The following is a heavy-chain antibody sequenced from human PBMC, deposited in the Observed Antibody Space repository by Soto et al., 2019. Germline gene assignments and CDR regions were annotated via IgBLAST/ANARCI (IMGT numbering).Heavy chain of an antibody. Sequence: GGSLRLSCAASGFTFSSYWMSWVRQAPGKGLEWVANIKQDGSEKYYVDSVKGRFTISRDNAKNSLYLQMNSLRAEDTAVYYCARDRDYYYYGMDVWGQGTTVTVS. CDR3: ARDRDYYYYGMDV. V-gene: IGHV3-7*01. CDR2: IKQDGSEK. CDR1: GFTFSSYW. J-gene: IGHJ6*02. D-gene: IGHD3-10*01.